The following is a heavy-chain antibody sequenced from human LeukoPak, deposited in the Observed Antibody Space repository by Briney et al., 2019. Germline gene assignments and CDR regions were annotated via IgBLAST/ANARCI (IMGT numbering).Heavy chain of an antibody. CDR3: ARGVGSSWSLGYFDY. CDR1: GFTFVSHW. Sequence: GGSLRLSCVASGFTFVSHWMTWVRQAPGKGLEWVANINQDGSEKYYVDSVKGRFTISRDNAKNSLYLQMNSLRAEDTAVYYCARGVGSSWSLGYFDYWGQGTLVTVSS. V-gene: IGHV3-7*01. J-gene: IGHJ4*02. CDR2: INQDGSEK. D-gene: IGHD6-13*01.